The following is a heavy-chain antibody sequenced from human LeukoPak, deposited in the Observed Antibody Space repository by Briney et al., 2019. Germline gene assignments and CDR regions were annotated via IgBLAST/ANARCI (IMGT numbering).Heavy chain of an antibody. CDR3: ARDYNYYDSSGYYRWFDP. Sequence: GGSLRLSCAASGFTFSSYSMNWVRQAPGKGLGWVSSISSSSSYIYYADSVKGRFTISKDNAKNSLYLQMNSLRAEDTAVYYCARDYNYYDSSGYYRWFDPWGQGTLVTVSS. CDR2: ISSSSSYI. V-gene: IGHV3-21*01. D-gene: IGHD3-22*01. J-gene: IGHJ5*02. CDR1: GFTFSSYS.